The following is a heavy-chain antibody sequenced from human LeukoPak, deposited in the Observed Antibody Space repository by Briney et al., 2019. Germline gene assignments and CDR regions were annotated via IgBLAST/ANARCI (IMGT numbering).Heavy chain of an antibody. CDR3: ARGVTMATISLYGY. J-gene: IGHJ4*02. D-gene: IGHD5-24*01. V-gene: IGHV3-74*01. CDR2: INSDGSST. CDR1: GFTFSSYW. Sequence: GGSLRLSCAAAGFTFSSYWMYWVRQAPGKGLVWVSRINSDGSSTSYADSVKGRFTISRDNAKNTLYLQSNSPRAEETAVYYCARGVTMATISLYGYWGQGTLVTVSS.